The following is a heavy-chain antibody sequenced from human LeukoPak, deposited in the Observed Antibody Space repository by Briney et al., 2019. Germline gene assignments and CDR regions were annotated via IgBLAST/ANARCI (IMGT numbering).Heavy chain of an antibody. V-gene: IGHV4-38-2*02. D-gene: IGHD4-17*01. CDR3: ARRYYGDYGRRFDP. Sequence: SETLSLTCTVSGYSISSGYYWGWIRQPPGKGLEWIGSIYHSGSTYYNPSLKSRVTISVDTSKNQFSLKLNSVTAADTAVYYCARRYYGDYGRRFDPWGQGTLVTVSS. CDR2: IYHSGST. CDR1: GYSISSGYY. J-gene: IGHJ5*02.